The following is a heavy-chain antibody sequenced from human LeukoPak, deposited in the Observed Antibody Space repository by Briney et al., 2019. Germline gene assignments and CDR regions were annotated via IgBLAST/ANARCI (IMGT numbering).Heavy chain of an antibody. CDR1: GYTLTELS. V-gene: IGHV1-24*01. CDR3: ATEWELRETDAFDI. J-gene: IGHJ3*02. Sequence: GASVKVSRKVSGYTLTELSLHWVRQDPGKGLEWVGGFDPEDGETIYAQKFQGRVTMTEDTSTDTAYMELSSLRSEDTAVYYCATEWELRETDAFDIWGQGTMVTVSS. D-gene: IGHD1-26*01. CDR2: FDPEDGET.